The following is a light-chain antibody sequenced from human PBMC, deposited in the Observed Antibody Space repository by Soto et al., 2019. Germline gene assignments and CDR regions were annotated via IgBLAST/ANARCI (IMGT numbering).Light chain of an antibody. V-gene: IGKV3-15*01. CDR3: QQYGDWPPDT. J-gene: IGKJ2*01. Sequence: EIVMTQSPATLSVSPGEMATLSCRATQSVSRNLAWYQQKPGHPPSILIDDASTRTTGVPARFGGSGSGTEFTLTISGLQSEDLAVYYCQQYGDWPPDTFGQGTKVEI. CDR1: QSVSRN. CDR2: DAS.